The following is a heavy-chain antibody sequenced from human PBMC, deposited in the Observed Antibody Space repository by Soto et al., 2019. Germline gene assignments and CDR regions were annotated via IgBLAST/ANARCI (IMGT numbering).Heavy chain of an antibody. D-gene: IGHD3-10*01. V-gene: IGHV4-31*03. CDR1: GGSISSGGYY. Sequence: SETLSLTCTVSGGSISSGGYYWSWIRQHPGKGLEWIGYIYYSGSTYYNPSLKSRVTISVDTSKNQFSLKLSSVTAADTAVYYCARGVTAYYGMDVWGQGTTVTVSS. J-gene: IGHJ6*02. CDR3: ARGVTAYYGMDV. CDR2: IYYSGST.